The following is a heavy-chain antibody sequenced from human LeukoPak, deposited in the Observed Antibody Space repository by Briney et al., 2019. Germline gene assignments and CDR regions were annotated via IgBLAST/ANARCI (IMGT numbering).Heavy chain of an antibody. CDR3: ARGSDFDY. CDR2: INHSGST. J-gene: IGHJ4*02. Sequence: PSKTLSLTCTVSGGSISSYYWSWIRQPPGKGLEWIGEINHSGSTNYNPSLKSRVTISVDTSKNQFSLKLSSVTAADTAVYYCARGSDFDYWGQGTLVTVSS. V-gene: IGHV4-34*01. CDR1: GGSISSYY.